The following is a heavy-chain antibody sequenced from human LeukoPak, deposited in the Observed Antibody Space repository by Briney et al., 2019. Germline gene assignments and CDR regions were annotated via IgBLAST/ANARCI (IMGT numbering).Heavy chain of an antibody. CDR2: IYYSGST. CDR3: ARQDLIRGAPYNWFDP. D-gene: IGHD3-10*01. V-gene: IGHV4-30-4*01. J-gene: IGHJ5*02. Sequence: SETLSLTCTVSGGSISSGDYYWSWIRQPPGKGLEWIGYIYYSGSTYYNPSLKSRVTISVDTSKSQFSLKLSSVTAADTAVYYCARQDLIRGAPYNWFDPWGQGTLVTVSS. CDR1: GGSISSGDYY.